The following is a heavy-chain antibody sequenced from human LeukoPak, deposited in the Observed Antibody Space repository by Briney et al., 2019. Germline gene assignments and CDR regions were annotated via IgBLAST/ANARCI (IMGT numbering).Heavy chain of an antibody. D-gene: IGHD3-22*01. CDR3: AKDPYYDSSGYRYEGAFDI. Sequence: AGGSLRLSCAASGFIFSGYAMGWVRQAPGKGLEWVSTISGSGGSRYYADSVKGRFTISRDNSKNTLYLQMNSLRGEDTAVYHCAKDPYYDSSGYRYEGAFDIWGRGTMVTVCS. V-gene: IGHV3-23*01. CDR2: ISGSGGSR. CDR1: GFIFSGYA. J-gene: IGHJ3*02.